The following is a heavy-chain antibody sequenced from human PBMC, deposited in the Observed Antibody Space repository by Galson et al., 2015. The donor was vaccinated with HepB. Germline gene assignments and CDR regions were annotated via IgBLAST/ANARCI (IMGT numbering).Heavy chain of an antibody. CDR3: ARGYSSGWRNRDY. CDR1: GLTISHNY. Sequence: SLRLSCAASGLTISHNYMSWVRQAPGKGLEWVSVLYSGSSTYYADSVKGRFTISRDNSKNTLYLQINSLRAEDTAVYYCARGYSSGWRNRDYWGQGTLVTVSS. D-gene: IGHD6-19*01. J-gene: IGHJ4*02. CDR2: LYSGSST. V-gene: IGHV3-53*01.